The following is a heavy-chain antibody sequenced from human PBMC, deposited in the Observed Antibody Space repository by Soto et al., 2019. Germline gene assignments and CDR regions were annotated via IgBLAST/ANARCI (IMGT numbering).Heavy chain of an antibody. Sequence: EVQVLESGGGLVQPGGSLRLSCAGSGFTFINYDMKWVRQAPGKGLEWVSSISGGGDAAFFPDSVRGRFTISRDNSKITVTLQMNSLGVDDTAVYYCARKILGSTTRPNYWYFDLWGRGTLVTVSS. CDR2: ISGGGDAA. D-gene: IGHD7-27*01. CDR1: GFTFINYD. CDR3: ARKILGSTTRPNYWYFDL. J-gene: IGHJ2*01. V-gene: IGHV3-23*01.